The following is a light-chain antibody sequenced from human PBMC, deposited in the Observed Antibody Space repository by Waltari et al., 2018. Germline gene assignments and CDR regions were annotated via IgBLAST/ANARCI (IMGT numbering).Light chain of an antibody. CDR3: QQYNDWWT. CDR2: EAS. V-gene: IGKV3-15*01. CDR1: QSVLTH. J-gene: IGKJ1*01. Sequence: EVVMTQYPAPLSVSAGGRATLSCRASQSVLTHLAWYQQKPGQAPRLLIYEASTRATSIPARFIGSGSGTEFTLTISSLQSEDFAVYYCQQYNDWWTFGQGTKVQIK.